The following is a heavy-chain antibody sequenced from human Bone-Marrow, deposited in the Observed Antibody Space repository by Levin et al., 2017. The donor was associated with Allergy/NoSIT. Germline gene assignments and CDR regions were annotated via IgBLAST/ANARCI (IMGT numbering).Heavy chain of an antibody. CDR1: GFAFSNYA. J-gene: IGHJ4*02. CDR3: AKGRTGGLDY. Sequence: PGGSLRLSCAASGFAFSNYAMSWVRQAPGKGLEWVSLISGSGGSTYYADSVKGRFTISRDNSKNTLYLQINSLRAEDTAVYYCAKGRTGGLDYWGQGTLVTVSS. V-gene: IGHV3-23*01. D-gene: IGHD7-27*01. CDR2: ISGSGGST.